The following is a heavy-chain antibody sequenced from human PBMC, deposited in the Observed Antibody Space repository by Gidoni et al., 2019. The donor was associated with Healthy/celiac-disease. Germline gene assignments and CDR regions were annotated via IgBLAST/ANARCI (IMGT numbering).Heavy chain of an antibody. CDR1: GFTVSSNY. CDR2: IYSGGST. V-gene: IGHV3-66*01. Sequence: EVQLVESGGGLVQPGGSLRLSCAASGFTVSSNYMSWVRQAPGKGLEWVSVIYSGGSTYYADSVKGRFTISRDNSKNTLYLQMNSLRAEDTAVYYCARGSTVTLDYYYYGMDVWGQGTTVTVSS. D-gene: IGHD4-17*01. CDR3: ARGSTVTLDYYYYGMDV. J-gene: IGHJ6*02.